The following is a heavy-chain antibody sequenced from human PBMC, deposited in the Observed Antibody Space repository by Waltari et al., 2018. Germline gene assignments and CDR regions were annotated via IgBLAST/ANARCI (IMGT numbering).Heavy chain of an antibody. D-gene: IGHD3-22*01. Sequence: QVQLVESGGGVVQPGRSLRLSCAASGFTFSSYGMHWVRQAPGKGLEWVAVISYDGSNKYYADSVKGRFTISRDNSKNTLYLQMNSLRAEDTAVYYCAKDKGSGYPNPHYGMDVWAQGTTVTVSS. CDR1: GFTFSSYG. CDR2: ISYDGSNK. CDR3: AKDKGSGYPNPHYGMDV. V-gene: IGHV3-30*18. J-gene: IGHJ6*02.